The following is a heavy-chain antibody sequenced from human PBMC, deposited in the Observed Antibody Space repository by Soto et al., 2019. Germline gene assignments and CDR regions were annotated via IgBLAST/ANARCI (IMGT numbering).Heavy chain of an antibody. J-gene: IGHJ6*02. CDR3: ARYGATKQVWLSYYYYFGMDV. D-gene: IGHD5-18*01. Sequence: QVQLVQSGAEVKKPGSSVKVSCKASGGTFSNYAFTWVRQAPGQGLEWMGGIIPIFGTVNHAQKFEGRVTMTADESTRTAYMELSRLRSEDTAVYYCARYGATKQVWLSYYYYFGMDVWGQGTTVTVSS. V-gene: IGHV1-69*12. CDR2: IIPIFGTV. CDR1: GGTFSNYA.